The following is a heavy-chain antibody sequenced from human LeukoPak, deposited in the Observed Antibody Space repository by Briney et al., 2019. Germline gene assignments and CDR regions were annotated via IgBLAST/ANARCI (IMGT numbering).Heavy chain of an antibody. V-gene: IGHV5-51*01. CDR2: IYPGDCDT. CDR1: GYTFTSQW. Sequence: GESLKISCKGSGYTFTSQWIGWVRQMPGKGLEWMVLIYPGDCDTRYKPSFQGQVTISADKSITTAYLQWSSLKASDTAMYFCARQSQGGSSTWYYYWGQGTLVIVSS. CDR3: ARQSQGGSSTWYYY. J-gene: IGHJ4*02. D-gene: IGHD6-13*01.